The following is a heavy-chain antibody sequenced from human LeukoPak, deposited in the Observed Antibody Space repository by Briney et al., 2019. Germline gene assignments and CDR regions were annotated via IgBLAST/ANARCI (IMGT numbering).Heavy chain of an antibody. CDR2: INPSGGST. CDR1: GYTFTGYY. D-gene: IGHD3-22*01. J-gene: IGHJ6*03. CDR3: ARDYYDTNYMDV. V-gene: IGHV1-46*01. Sequence: GASVKVSCKASGYTFTGYYMHWVRQAPGQGLEWMGIINPSGGSTSYAQKFQGRVTMTRDMSTSAVYMELSSLRSEDTAVYYCARDYYDTNYMDVWGKGTTVTVSS.